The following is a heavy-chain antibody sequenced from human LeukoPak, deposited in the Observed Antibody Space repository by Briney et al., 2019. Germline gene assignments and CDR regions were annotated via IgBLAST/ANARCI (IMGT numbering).Heavy chain of an antibody. CDR3: ARHEYLARFDP. J-gene: IGHJ5*02. D-gene: IGHD6-6*01. CDR1: GGSISSYY. CDR2: IYTSGST. V-gene: IGHV4-4*09. Sequence: SETLSLTCTVSGGSISSYYWSWIRQPPGKGLEWIGYIYTSGSTNYNPSLKSRVTISVDTSKNQFSLKLSPVTAADTAVYYCARHEYLARFDPWGQGTLVTVSS.